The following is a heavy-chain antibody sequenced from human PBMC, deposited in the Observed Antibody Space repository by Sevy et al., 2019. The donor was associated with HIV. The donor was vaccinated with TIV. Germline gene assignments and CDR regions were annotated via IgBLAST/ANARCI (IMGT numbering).Heavy chain of an antibody. J-gene: IGHJ1*01. CDR1: GSTFSSYA. CDR2: ISYDGSNK. CDR3: ARVYSRYCSGGSCYLFQH. V-gene: IGHV3-30-3*01. Sequence: GESLKISCAASGSTFSSYAMHWVRQAPGKGLEWVAVISYDGSNKYYADSVKGRFTISRDNSKNTLYLQMNSLRAEDTAVYYCARVYSRYCSGGSCYLFQHWGQGTLVTVSS. D-gene: IGHD2-15*01.